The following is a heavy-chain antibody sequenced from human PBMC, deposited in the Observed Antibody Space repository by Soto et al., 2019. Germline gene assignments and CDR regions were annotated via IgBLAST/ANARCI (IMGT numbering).Heavy chain of an antibody. V-gene: IGHV3-30-3*01. Sequence: QVQLVESGGGVVQPGRSLRLSCAASGFTFSSYAMHWVRQAPGKGLEWVAVISYDGSNKYYADSVKGRFTISRDNSKNTLYLQMNSLRAEDTAVYYCASYAAADKIFDYGGRGTLVTVSS. CDR2: ISYDGSNK. D-gene: IGHD6-13*01. CDR1: GFTFSSYA. CDR3: ASYAAADKIFDY. J-gene: IGHJ4*02.